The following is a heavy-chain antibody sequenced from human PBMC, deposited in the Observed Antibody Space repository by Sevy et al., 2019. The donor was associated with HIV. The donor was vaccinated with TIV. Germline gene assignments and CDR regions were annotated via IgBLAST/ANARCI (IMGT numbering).Heavy chain of an antibody. CDR2: MNPNSGNT. J-gene: IGHJ4*02. D-gene: IGHD4-17*01. V-gene: IGHV1-8*01. CDR1: GYTFTSYD. CDR3: ARGADYGDFIGY. Sequence: ASVKVSCKASGYTFTSYDINWVRQATGQGLAWMGWMNPNSGNTGYAQKFQGRVTMTRNTSISTAYMELSSLRSEDTAVYYCARGADYGDFIGYWGQGTLVTVSS.